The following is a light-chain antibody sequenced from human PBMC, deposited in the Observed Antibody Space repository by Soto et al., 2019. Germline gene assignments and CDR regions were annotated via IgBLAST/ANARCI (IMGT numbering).Light chain of an antibody. CDR2: LNSDGSH. CDR3: QTWGSGIRVV. V-gene: IGLV4-69*01. Sequence: QLVLTQSPSASASLGASVKLTCTLSSGHRSYAIAWHQQQPEKGPRYLMKLNSDGSHRKGDGIPDRFSGSSSGAERYLTISSLQSEDEADYYCQTWGSGIRVVFGGGTKVTVL. CDR1: SGHRSYA. J-gene: IGLJ2*01.